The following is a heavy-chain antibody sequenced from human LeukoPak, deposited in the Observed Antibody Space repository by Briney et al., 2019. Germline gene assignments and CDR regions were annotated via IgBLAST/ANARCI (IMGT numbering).Heavy chain of an antibody. J-gene: IGHJ3*02. D-gene: IGHD5-24*01. CDR1: GGSISSYY. Sequence: SETLSLTCTVSGGSISSYYWSWIRQPPGKGLEWIGYIYYSGSTYYNPSLKSRVTISVDTSKNHFSLKLRSVTAADTAVYYCARDDRRWLHNAFDIWGQGTMVTVSS. CDR3: ARDDRRWLHNAFDI. V-gene: IGHV4-59*12. CDR2: IYYSGST.